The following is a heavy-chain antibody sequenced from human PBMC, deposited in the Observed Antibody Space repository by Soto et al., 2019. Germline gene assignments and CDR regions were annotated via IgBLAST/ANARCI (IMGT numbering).Heavy chain of an antibody. Sequence: ASVKVSCKVSGYTLTELSMHWVRQAPGKGLERMGGFDPEDGETIYAQKFQGRVTMTEDTSTDTAYMELSSLRSEDTAVYYCATRGNTRSYYYYYGMDVWGQGTTVTVSS. D-gene: IGHD2-2*02. CDR2: FDPEDGET. CDR3: ATRGNTRSYYYYYGMDV. V-gene: IGHV1-24*01. J-gene: IGHJ6*02. CDR1: GYTLTELS.